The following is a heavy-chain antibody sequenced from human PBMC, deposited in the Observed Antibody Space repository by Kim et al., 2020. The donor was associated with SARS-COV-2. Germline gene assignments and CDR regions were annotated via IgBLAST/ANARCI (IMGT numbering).Heavy chain of an antibody. CDR3: ARDGPDTAMVTETYYYYGMDV. J-gene: IGHJ6*02. CDR2: IIPIFGTA. CDR1: GGTFSSYA. D-gene: IGHD5-18*01. V-gene: IGHV1-69*13. Sequence: SVKVSCKASGGTFSSYAISWVRQAPGQGLEWMGGIIPIFGTANYAQKFQGRVTITADESTSTAYMELSSLRSEDTAVYYCARDGPDTAMVTETYYYYGMDVWGQGTTVTVSS.